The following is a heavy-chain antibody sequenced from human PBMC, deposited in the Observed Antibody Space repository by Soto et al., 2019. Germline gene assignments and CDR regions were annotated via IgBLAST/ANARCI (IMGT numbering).Heavy chain of an antibody. D-gene: IGHD6-19*01. J-gene: IGHJ4*02. CDR1: GDSMNPYY. Sequence: QVQLQESGPGLVKPSETLSLTCTVSGDSMNPYYWSWIRQPPGKGLEWIGYIYFRGSTTFNPSLKSRGTISVDKSKRPVFLKLTPVTAADTAFYYCARAWAVPGSHWGDWGRGTLVTVS. CDR3: ARAWAVPGSHWGD. V-gene: IGHV4-59*01. CDR2: IYFRGST.